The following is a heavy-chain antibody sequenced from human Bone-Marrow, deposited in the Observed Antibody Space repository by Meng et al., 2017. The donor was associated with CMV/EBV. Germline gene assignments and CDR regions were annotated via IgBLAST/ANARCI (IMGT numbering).Heavy chain of an antibody. D-gene: IGHD3-9*01. Sequence: GSLRLSCTVSGGSINIGGYYWGWIRQPPGKGLEWLGGLSFSGSTYYSPSLKSRITVSRDTSKNQFSLRLTSVTAADTGFYYCARTFYDSLTGYSPWGPGPLVTCCS. CDR3: ARTFYDSLTGYSP. V-gene: IGHV4-39*07. J-gene: IGHJ5*02. CDR2: LSFSGST. CDR1: GGSINIGGYY.